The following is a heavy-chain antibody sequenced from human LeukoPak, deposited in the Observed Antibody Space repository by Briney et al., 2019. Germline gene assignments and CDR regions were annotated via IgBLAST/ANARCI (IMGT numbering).Heavy chain of an antibody. CDR2: IYYSGGT. J-gene: IGHJ6*03. Sequence: SETLSLTCTVSGGSISSYYWSWIRQPPGKGLEWIGYIYYSGGTNYNPSLKSRVTISVDTSKNQFSLKLSSVTAADTAVYYCARASHGEPYYYYMDVWGKGTTVTISS. CDR1: GGSISSYY. CDR3: ARASHGEPYYYYMDV. D-gene: IGHD4-17*01. V-gene: IGHV4-59*01.